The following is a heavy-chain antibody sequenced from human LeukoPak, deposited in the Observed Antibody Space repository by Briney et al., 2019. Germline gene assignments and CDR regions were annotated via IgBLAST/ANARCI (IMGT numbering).Heavy chain of an antibody. J-gene: IGHJ4*02. D-gene: IGHD5-24*01. CDR1: GGSISSNIYY. Sequence: SETLSLTCTVSGGSISSNIYYWGWIRQPPGKGLEWIGNIYYSGSTYYNPSLKGRVTISVDTSKNQFSLKVSSVTAADTAVYYCARLYARREGYNYYFDYWGQGIPVTVSS. CDR3: ARLYARREGYNYYFDY. V-gene: IGHV4-39*01. CDR2: IYYSGST.